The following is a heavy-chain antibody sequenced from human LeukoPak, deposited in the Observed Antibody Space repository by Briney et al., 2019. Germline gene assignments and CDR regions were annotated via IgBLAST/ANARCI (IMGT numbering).Heavy chain of an antibody. V-gene: IGHV3-64D*06. D-gene: IGHD5/OR15-5a*01. Sequence: GWSLRLSCSASGFTFSNYAMHWVRQAPGKGREYVSAISTNGGSTYYADSVEGRFTIYRDNSKNTLYLQMSSLSTEDTAVYYCGSTAQGWGQGILVTVSS. CDR1: GFTFSNYA. CDR2: ISTNGGST. J-gene: IGHJ4*02. CDR3: GSTAQG.